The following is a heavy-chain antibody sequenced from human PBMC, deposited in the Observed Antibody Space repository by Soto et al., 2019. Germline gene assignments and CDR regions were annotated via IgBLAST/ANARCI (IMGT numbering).Heavy chain of an antibody. D-gene: IGHD3-10*01. CDR3: AKDLSPSTYGSGRGLDY. CDR2: ISVSGDRT. Sequence: EVQLLESGGGFVQPGGSLRLSCAASGFTFTIYAMCWVRQAPGKGLEWVSSISVSGDRTFYADSVKGRFTISRDNSRNTLHLQMNSLRAEDTAVYYCAKDLSPSTYGSGRGLDYWGQGTLVTVSS. CDR1: GFTFTIYA. J-gene: IGHJ4*02. V-gene: IGHV3-23*01.